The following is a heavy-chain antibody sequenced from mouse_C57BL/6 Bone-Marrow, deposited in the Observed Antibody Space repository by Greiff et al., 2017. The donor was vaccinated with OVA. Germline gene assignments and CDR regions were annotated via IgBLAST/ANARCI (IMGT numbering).Heavy chain of an antibody. CDR3: ARETAQATAWFAY. J-gene: IGHJ3*01. Sequence: EVHLVESGGGLVQPGGSLSLSCAASGFTFTDYYMSWVRQPPGKALEWLGFIRNKANGYTTEYSASVKGRFTISRDNSQSILYLQMNALRAEDSATYYCARETAQATAWFAYWGQGTLVTVSA. V-gene: IGHV7-3*01. CDR1: GFTFTDYY. D-gene: IGHD3-2*02. CDR2: IRNKANGYTT.